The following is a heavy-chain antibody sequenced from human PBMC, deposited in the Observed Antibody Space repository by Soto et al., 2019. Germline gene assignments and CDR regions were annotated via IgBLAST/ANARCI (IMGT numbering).Heavy chain of an antibody. CDR2: ISSSSSTI. J-gene: IGHJ5*02. CDR1: GFTFSSDS. D-gene: IGHD2-2*01. V-gene: IGHV3-48*01. CDR3: ARDGCSSTSCYDRVWWFDX. Sequence: GGSLRLSCAASGFTFSSDSLNWVRQAPGKGMEWVSYISSSSSTIYYADSVKGRFTISRDNAKNSLYLQMNSLRAEDTAVYYCARDGCSSTSCYDRVWWFDXWGQGTLVTVSS.